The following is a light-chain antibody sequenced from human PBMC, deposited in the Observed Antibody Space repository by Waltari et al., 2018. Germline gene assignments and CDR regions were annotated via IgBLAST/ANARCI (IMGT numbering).Light chain of an antibody. Sequence: DIQMTQSPSTLSASVGYRVTITCRGSQSISSWLACYQQKPGKDPKLLIYKASSLESGVPSRFSGSESGTEFTLTISSLQPDDFATYYCQQYNSYPWTFGQGTKVEIK. J-gene: IGKJ1*01. CDR3: QQYNSYPWT. CDR1: QSISSW. V-gene: IGKV1-5*03. CDR2: KAS.